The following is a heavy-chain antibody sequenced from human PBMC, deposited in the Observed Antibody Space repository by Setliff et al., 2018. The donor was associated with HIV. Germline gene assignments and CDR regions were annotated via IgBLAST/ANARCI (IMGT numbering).Heavy chain of an antibody. V-gene: IGHV1-18*01. CDR2: NSGYNGIT. CDR1: GYTFTSYG. J-gene: IGHJ3*02. CDR3: ARIKARDDAFDI. Sequence: ASVKVSCKASGYTFTSYGISWVRQAPGQGLEWMGWNSGYNGITKYSQKLQGRVTMTTDTSTSTAYMELRSLRSDDTAVYYCARIKARDDAFDIWGQGTMVTVSS.